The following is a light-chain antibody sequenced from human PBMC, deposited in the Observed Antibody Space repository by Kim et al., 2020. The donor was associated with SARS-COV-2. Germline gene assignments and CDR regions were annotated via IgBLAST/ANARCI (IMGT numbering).Light chain of an antibody. CDR1: SLRSYY. Sequence: LGQTVRITCQGDSLRSYYASWYQQKPGQAPVLVIYGKNNRPSGIPDRFSGSSSGNTASLAITGAQAEDEADYYCNSRDSSGNHLYVFGTGTKVTVL. CDR2: GKN. J-gene: IGLJ1*01. V-gene: IGLV3-19*01. CDR3: NSRDSSGNHLYV.